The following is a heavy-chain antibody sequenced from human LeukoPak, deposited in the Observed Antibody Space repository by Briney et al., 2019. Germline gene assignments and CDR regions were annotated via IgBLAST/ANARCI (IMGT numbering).Heavy chain of an antibody. CDR1: RSSMSGYY. CDR2: IYYSGST. V-gene: IGHV4-59*08. Sequence: SETLSLTCTVSRSSMSGYYWSWIRQPPGKGLEWIGCIYYSGSTNYNPSLKSRVTISVDTSKNQFSLKLSSVTAADTAVYYCARGGDIVVARLDYWGQGTLVTVSS. CDR3: ARGGDIVVARLDY. D-gene: IGHD2-15*01. J-gene: IGHJ4*02.